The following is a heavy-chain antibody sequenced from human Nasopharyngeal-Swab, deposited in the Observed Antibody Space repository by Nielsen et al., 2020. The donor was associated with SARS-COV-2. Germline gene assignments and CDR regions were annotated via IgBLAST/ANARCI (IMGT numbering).Heavy chain of an antibody. CDR2: INSSSSYI. CDR1: GFTFSSYS. Sequence: GESLKISCAASGFTFSSYSMNWVRQAPGKGLEWVSSINSSSSYIYYADSVKGRFTISRDNAKNSLYLQMNSLRAEDTAVYYCARDLRASGDYWGQGTLVTVSS. CDR3: ARDLRASGDY. D-gene: IGHD4-17*01. V-gene: IGHV3-21*01. J-gene: IGHJ4*02.